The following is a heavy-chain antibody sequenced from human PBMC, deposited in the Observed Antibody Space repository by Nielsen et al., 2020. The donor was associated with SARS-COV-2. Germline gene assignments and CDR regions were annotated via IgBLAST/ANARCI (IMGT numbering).Heavy chain of an antibody. V-gene: IGHV3-33*01. CDR3: ARDLGSSWYDY. J-gene: IGHJ4*02. D-gene: IGHD6-13*01. CDR2: IWYDGSNK. Sequence: GGSLRLSCAASGFTFSSYGMHWVRQAPGKGLEWVAVIWYDGSNKYYADSVKGRFTISRDNSKNTLYLQMNSLRAEDTAVYYCARDLGSSWYDYWGQGTLVTVSS. CDR1: GFTFSSYG.